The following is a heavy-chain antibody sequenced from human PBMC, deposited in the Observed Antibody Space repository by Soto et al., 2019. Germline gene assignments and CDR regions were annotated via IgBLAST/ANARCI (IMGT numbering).Heavy chain of an antibody. CDR3: AKDWGRYCSGATCYLFEY. D-gene: IGHD2-15*01. J-gene: IGHJ4*02. V-gene: IGHV3-30*18. Sequence: QVQLVESGGGVVQPGRSLRLSCAASGFTFSTYVMHWVRQAPGKGLEWVAVISFDGSSQYYADSVKGRFTISRDNSKNTVYLQMNGLRTDDTAVYYCAKDWGRYCSGATCYLFEYWGRGTPVTVSS. CDR2: ISFDGSSQ. CDR1: GFTFSTYV.